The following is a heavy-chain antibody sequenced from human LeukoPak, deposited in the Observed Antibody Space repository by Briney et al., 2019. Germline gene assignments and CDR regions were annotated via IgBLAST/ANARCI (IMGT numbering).Heavy chain of an antibody. CDR3: AKDTLDSSGYCFDY. CDR2: IWYDGTNK. Sequence: PGGSLTLSCAASGFIYSNYAVQWVRQAPGKGLEWVAVIWYDGTNKYYADSVKGRLTISRDNSKNPLYLQMNSLRAEDTAVYYCAKDTLDSSGYCFDYWGQGTLVTASS. J-gene: IGHJ4*02. D-gene: IGHD3-22*01. V-gene: IGHV3-33*06. CDR1: GFIYSNYA.